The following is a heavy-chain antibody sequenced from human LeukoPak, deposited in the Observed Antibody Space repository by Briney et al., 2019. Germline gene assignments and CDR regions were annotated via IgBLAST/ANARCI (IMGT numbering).Heavy chain of an antibody. CDR3: AKDGGGYSGSYYANWFDP. D-gene: IGHD1-26*01. CDR1: GFTFSSYG. J-gene: IGHJ5*02. Sequence: GGSLRLSCAASGFTFSSYGMSWVRQAPGKGLEWVSAISGSGGSTYYADSVKGRFTISRDNSKNTLYLQMNSLRAEDTAVYYCAKDGGGYSGSYYANWFDPWGQGTLVTVSS. CDR2: ISGSGGST. V-gene: IGHV3-23*01.